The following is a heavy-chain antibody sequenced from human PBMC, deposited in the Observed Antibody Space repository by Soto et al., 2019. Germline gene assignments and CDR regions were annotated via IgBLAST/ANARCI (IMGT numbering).Heavy chain of an antibody. V-gene: IGHV3-7*01. J-gene: IGHJ4*02. CDR1: GFTFSSYW. Sequence: GGSLRLSCAASGFTFSSYWMSWVRQAPGKGLEWVANIKQDGSEKYYVDSVKGRFTISRDNAKNTLYLQMNSLRAEDTAVYYCARRFRLLWFGALLPTHFDYWGQGTLVTVSS. D-gene: IGHD3-10*01. CDR2: IKQDGSEK. CDR3: ARRFRLLWFGALLPTHFDY.